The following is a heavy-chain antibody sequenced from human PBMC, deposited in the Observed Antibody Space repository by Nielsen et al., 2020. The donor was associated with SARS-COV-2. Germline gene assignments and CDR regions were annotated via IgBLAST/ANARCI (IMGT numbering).Heavy chain of an antibody. D-gene: IGHD6-6*01. V-gene: IGHV1-69*13. Sequence: SVKVSCKASGYTFTSYDINWVRQATGQGLEWMGGIIPIFGTANYAQKFQGRVTITADESTSTAYMELSSLRSEDTAVYYCARGAAARPDWYFDYWGQGTLVTVSS. J-gene: IGHJ4*02. CDR1: GYTFTSYD. CDR2: IIPIFGTA. CDR3: ARGAAARPDWYFDY.